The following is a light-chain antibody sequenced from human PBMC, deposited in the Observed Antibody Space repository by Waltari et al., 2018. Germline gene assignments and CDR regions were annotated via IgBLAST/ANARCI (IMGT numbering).Light chain of an antibody. V-gene: IGKV4-1*01. Sequence: DIVMTQSPDSLTVSLGERATINCKSSQSVLYSSNNKNYLAWYQQKPGQPPKLLLYWASTRASGVPDRFSGSGSGTDFTLTISSLQAEDVAVYYCHQYYSTPLTFAGGTKVEIK. CDR1: QSVLYSSNNKNY. CDR3: HQYYSTPLT. J-gene: IGKJ4*01. CDR2: WAS.